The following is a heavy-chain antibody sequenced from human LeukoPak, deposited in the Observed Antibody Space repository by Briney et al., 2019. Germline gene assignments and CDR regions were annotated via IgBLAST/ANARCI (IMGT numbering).Heavy chain of an antibody. J-gene: IGHJ5*02. V-gene: IGHV1-8*03. CDR2: MNPNSGNT. Sequence: ASVKVSCKASGYTFTSYDINWVRQATGQGLEWMGWMNPNSGNTGYAQKFQGRVTITRNTSISTAYMELSSLRSEDTAVYYCARVTTMVRGVIRGRGHRFDPWGQGTLVTVSS. CDR1: GYTFTSYD. D-gene: IGHD3-10*01. CDR3: ARVTTMVRGVIRGRGHRFDP.